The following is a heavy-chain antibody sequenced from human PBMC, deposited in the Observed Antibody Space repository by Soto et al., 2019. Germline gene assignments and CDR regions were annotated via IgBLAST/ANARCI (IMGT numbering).Heavy chain of an antibody. J-gene: IGHJ4*02. CDR2: ISAYTGDT. V-gene: IGHV1-18*01. Sequence: GASVKVSCKAFGYTFTTYGISWVRQAPGQGLEWMGWISAYTGDTNYAQKFQRRVTMTTDTSTSTAYMELRSLTSDDTAVYYCARVRNSFDYWGLGSLVTVSS. CDR3: ARVRNSFDY. CDR1: GYTFTTYG.